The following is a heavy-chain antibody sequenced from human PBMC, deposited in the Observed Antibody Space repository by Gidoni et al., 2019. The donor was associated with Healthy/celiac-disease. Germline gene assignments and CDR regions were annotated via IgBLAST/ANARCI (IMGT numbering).Heavy chain of an antibody. D-gene: IGHD4-17*01. CDR3: AKGADYYGDPDY. CDR1: GFIFSSYA. J-gene: IGHJ4*02. V-gene: IGHV3-23*01. Sequence: EVHLLESGGGLVQPGGSLRLSCAASGFIFSSYAMSWVRQAPGKGLEWVSAISAGGGSTYYADSVKGRFTISRDNSKNTLYLQMNSLRAEDTAVYYCAKGADYYGDPDYWGQGTLVTVSS. CDR2: ISAGGGST.